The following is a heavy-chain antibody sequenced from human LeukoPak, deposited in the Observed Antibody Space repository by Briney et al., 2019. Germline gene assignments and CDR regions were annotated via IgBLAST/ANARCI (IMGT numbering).Heavy chain of an antibody. D-gene: IGHD1-20*01. CDR3: AKSDNWDNFDY. CDR2: INTNTGNP. J-gene: IGHJ4*02. Sequence: GASVKVSCKASGYTFTSYAMNWVRQAPGQGLEWMGWINTNTGNPTYAQGFTGRFVFSLGTSVSTAYLQISSLKAEDTAVYYCAKSDNWDNFDYWGQGTLATVSS. V-gene: IGHV7-4-1*02. CDR1: GYTFTSYA.